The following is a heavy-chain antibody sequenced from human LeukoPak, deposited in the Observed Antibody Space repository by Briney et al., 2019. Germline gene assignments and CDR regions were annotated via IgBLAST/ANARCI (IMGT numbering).Heavy chain of an antibody. CDR1: GFTFSSYD. CDR2: ISGSGGST. CDR3: AKPSIPLTYYYDSSGYYDVYYFAY. J-gene: IGHJ4*02. Sequence: PGGSLTLSCAASGFTFSSYDMSWVRQAPGKGLEWVSAISGSGGSTYYADSVKGRFTISRDNSKNTLYLQMNSLRADDTAVYYCAKPSIPLTYYYDSSGYYDVYYFAYAGQGTLVTVSS. V-gene: IGHV3-23*01. D-gene: IGHD3-22*01.